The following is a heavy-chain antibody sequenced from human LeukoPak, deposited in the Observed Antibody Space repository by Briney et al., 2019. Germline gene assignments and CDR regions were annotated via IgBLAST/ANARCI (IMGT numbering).Heavy chain of an antibody. Sequence: SETLPLTCTVSGASISSSNYFWGWIRQTPGKGLEWIGSIYYSGTTYYNPSLQSRVTISVDTSKNQFSLKMSSVTAADTAVYYCARPRSGSIKSAFDIWGQGTMVTVSS. D-gene: IGHD1-26*01. CDR2: IYYSGTT. J-gene: IGHJ3*02. CDR1: GASISSSNYF. CDR3: ARPRSGSIKSAFDI. V-gene: IGHV4-39*01.